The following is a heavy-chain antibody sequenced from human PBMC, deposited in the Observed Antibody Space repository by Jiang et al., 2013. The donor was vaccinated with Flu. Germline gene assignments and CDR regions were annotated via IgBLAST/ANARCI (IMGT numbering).Heavy chain of an antibody. CDR1: GFTFSSYA. CDR2: ISGGGGDT. CDR3: AKDGGYGSGNYYPEY. D-gene: IGHD3-10*01. Sequence: QLWSLGRLGTAGGSLRLSCAASGFTFSSYAMSWVRQGPGKGLEWVSTISGGGGDTNYADSVKGRVTISRDNSKNTLYLQLNSLRVEDTAVYYCAKDGGYGSGNYYPEYWGQGTLVTVSS. V-gene: IGHV3-23*01. J-gene: IGHJ4*02.